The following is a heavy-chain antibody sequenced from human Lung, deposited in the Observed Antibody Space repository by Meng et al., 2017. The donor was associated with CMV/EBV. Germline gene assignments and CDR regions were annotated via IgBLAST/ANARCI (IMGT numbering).Heavy chain of an antibody. CDR3: VRPETGGGFEY. Sequence: QGDLVQPGAEVKEPGASVKVSCKASGYTFTGYYIYWVRQAPGQGLEWMGWINPNSGGTDYAQKFQGRVTMTRDTSINTAYMELNGLTSDDTAVYFCVRPETGGGFEYWGQGSLVTVSS. CDR1: GYTFTGYY. V-gene: IGHV1-2*02. D-gene: IGHD7-27*01. J-gene: IGHJ4*02. CDR2: INPNSGGT.